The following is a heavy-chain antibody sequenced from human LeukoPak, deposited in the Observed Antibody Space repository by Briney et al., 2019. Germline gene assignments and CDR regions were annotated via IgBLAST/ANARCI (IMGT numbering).Heavy chain of an antibody. CDR2: IYPGDSDT. J-gene: IGHJ3*02. CDR1: GYSIISYW. V-gene: IGHV5-51*01. Sequence: GESLKISCKASGYSIISYWIGRWRQMAGGNLAGMVIIYPGDSDTRYSPSFQGQVTISADKSISTAYLQWSSLKASDTAMYYCARRTVVNPSAFDIWGQGTMVTVSS. CDR3: ARRTVVNPSAFDI. D-gene: IGHD4-23*01.